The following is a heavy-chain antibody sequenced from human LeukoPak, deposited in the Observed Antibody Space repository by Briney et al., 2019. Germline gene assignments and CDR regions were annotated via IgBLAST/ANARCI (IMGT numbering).Heavy chain of an antibody. Sequence: SETLSLTCTVSGSSINSAGYFWGWIRQPPGKGLERIGTLYYSGSTYYSASLKSRVTMSGDTSRNQFSLRLSSVNAADTAVYYCAKAGVRYSDSSALYAFDFWGPGTMVTVSS. V-gene: IGHV4-39*01. CDR1: GSSINSAGYF. J-gene: IGHJ3*01. D-gene: IGHD3-22*01. CDR2: LYYSGST. CDR3: AKAGVRYSDSSALYAFDF.